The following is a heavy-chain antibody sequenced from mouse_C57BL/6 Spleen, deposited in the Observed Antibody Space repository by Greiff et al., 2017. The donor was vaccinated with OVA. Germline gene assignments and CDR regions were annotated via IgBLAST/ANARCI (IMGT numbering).Heavy chain of an antibody. CDR1: GYTFTDYN. Sequence: VQLQQSGPELVKPGASVKIPCKASGYTFTDYNMDWVKQSPGKSLEWIGDINPNNGGTIYNQKFKGKATMTVDKSSSTAYMELARLTSEDSAVYYCARGGYYLYYYAMDYWGQGTSVTVSS. CDR2: INPNNGGT. V-gene: IGHV1-18*01. CDR3: ARGGYYLYYYAMDY. J-gene: IGHJ4*01. D-gene: IGHD2-3*01.